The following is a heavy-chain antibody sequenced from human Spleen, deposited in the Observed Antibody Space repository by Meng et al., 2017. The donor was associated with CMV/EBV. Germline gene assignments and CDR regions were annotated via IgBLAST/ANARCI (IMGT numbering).Heavy chain of an antibody. CDR3: ARNGGYSYGQGSYYSYGMDV. CDR2: ISSSSSYI. CDR1: GFTFSSYS. V-gene: IGHV3-21*01. D-gene: IGHD5-18*01. Sequence: GGSLRLSCAASGFTFSSYSMNWVRQAPGKGLEWVSSISSSSSYIYYADSVKGRFTISRDNAKNSLYLQMNSLRAEDTAVYYCARNGGYSYGQGSYYSYGMDVWGQGTTVTVSS. J-gene: IGHJ6*02.